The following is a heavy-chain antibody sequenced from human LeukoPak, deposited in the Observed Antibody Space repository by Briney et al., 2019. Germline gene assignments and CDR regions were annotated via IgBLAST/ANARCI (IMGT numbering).Heavy chain of an antibody. Sequence: SETLSLTCTVSGGSISSYYWSWIRQPPGKGLEWIGYIYYSGSTNYNPSLKSRVTISVDTSKNQFSLKLSSVTAADTAVYYCARRRTLNWFDPWGQGTLVTASS. CDR1: GGSISSYY. CDR3: ARRRTLNWFDP. D-gene: IGHD1-14*01. CDR2: IYYSGST. V-gene: IGHV4-59*08. J-gene: IGHJ5*02.